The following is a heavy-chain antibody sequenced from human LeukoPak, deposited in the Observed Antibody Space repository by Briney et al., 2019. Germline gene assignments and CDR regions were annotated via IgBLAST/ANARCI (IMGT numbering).Heavy chain of an antibody. CDR1: GGSFSGYY. Sequence: SETLSLTCAVYGGSFSGYYWSWIRQPPGKGLEWIGEINHSGSTNYNPSLKSRVTISVDTPKNQFSLKLSSVTAADTAVYYCARGTSSSGRGYFDYWGQGTLVSVSS. V-gene: IGHV4-34*01. CDR2: INHSGST. J-gene: IGHJ4*02. CDR3: ARGTSSSGRGYFDY. D-gene: IGHD6-19*01.